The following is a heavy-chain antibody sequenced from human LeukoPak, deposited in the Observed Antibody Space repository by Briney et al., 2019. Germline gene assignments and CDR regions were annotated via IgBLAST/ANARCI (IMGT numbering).Heavy chain of an antibody. CDR3: AKSYNGYESKPDY. D-gene: IGHD5-12*01. CDR1: GFTFSSYS. Sequence: PGGSLRLSCAASGFTFSSYSMNWVRQAPGKGLEWVSYISGSTTITNYADSVKGRFTISRDNAKITLYLQMNSLRAEDTAVYYCAKSYNGYESKPDYWGQGTLVTVSS. J-gene: IGHJ4*02. CDR2: ISGSTTIT. V-gene: IGHV3-48*01.